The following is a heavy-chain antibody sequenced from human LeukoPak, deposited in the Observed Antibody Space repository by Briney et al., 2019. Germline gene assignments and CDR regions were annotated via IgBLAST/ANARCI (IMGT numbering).Heavy chain of an antibody. CDR2: INHSGST. V-gene: IGHV4-34*01. D-gene: IGHD3-10*01. CDR1: GGSFSGYY. Sequence: SETLSLTCAVYGGSFSGYYWSWNRQPPGKGLEWIGEINHSGSTNYNPSLKSRVTISVDTSKNQFSLKLSSVTAADTAVYYCARGGRSMVQGVINYYYYYMDVWGKGTTVTVSS. J-gene: IGHJ6*03. CDR3: ARGGRSMVQGVINYYYYYMDV.